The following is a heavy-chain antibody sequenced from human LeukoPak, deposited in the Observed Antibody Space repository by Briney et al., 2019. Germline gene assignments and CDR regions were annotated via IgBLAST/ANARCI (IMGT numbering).Heavy chain of an antibody. CDR2: ISGSGGST. CDR1: GFTFSSYA. V-gene: IGHV3-23*01. CDR3: AKDQDSGSYGSPPFDY. J-gene: IGHJ4*02. Sequence: PGGSLRLSCAASGFTFSSYAMSWVRQAPGKGLGWVSAISGSGGSTYYADSVKGRFTISRDNSKNTLYLQMNSLRAEDTAVYYCAKDQDSGSYGSPPFDYWGQGTLVTVSS. D-gene: IGHD1-26*01.